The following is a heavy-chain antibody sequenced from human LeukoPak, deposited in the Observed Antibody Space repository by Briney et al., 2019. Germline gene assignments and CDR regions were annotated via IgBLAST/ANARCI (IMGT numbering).Heavy chain of an antibody. J-gene: IGHJ6*03. V-gene: IGHV3-11*04. CDR3: AKGGGYEAQYYYYYLDV. CDR2: ISGGGSTI. Sequence: GGSLRLSCAASGFTFSDYYMSWIRQAPGKGLEWVSYISGGGSTIYYADSVKGRFTISRDNAKNSLYLQMNSLRAEDTAVYYCAKGGGYEAQYYYYYLDVWGKGTTVTISS. D-gene: IGHD5-12*01. CDR1: GFTFSDYY.